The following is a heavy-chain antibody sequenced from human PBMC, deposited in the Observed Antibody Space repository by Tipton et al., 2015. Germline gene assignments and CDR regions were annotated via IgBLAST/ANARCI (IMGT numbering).Heavy chain of an antibody. Sequence: SLRLSCAASGITFSSYAMSWVRQAPGMGLAWVSAISGSGGSTYYADSVKGRFTISRDNAKSSAYLQMNSLKAEDTAIFYCARAGRDSSGYYPILSDWAFEFWGQGVLVTVSS. CDR3: ARAGRDSSGYYPILSDWAFEF. CDR2: ISGSGGST. D-gene: IGHD3-22*01. V-gene: IGHV3-23*01. J-gene: IGHJ4*02. CDR1: GITFSSYA.